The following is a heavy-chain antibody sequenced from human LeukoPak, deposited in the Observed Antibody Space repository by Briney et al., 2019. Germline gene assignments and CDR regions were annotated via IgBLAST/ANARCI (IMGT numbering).Heavy chain of an antibody. CDR3: ARGTNWNYVLQQSYYYYGMDV. Sequence: SETLSLTCAVYGGSFSGYYWSWIRQPPGKGLEWIGEINHSGSTNYNPSLKSRVTISVDTSKNQFSLKLSSVTAADTAVYYCARGTNWNYVLQQSYYYYGMDVWGQGTTVTVSS. CDR2: INHSGST. J-gene: IGHJ6*02. V-gene: IGHV4-34*01. CDR1: GGSFSGYY. D-gene: IGHD1-7*01.